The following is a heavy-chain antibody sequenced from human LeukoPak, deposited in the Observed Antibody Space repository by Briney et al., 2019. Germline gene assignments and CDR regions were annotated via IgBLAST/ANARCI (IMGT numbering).Heavy chain of an antibody. CDR3: ARNRYYYGSGSYGVPNWFDP. J-gene: IGHJ5*02. V-gene: IGHV4-39*01. Sequence: PSETLSLTCTVSGGSIRSSSYYWGWIRQPPGKGLEWIGSIYYSGSTYYNPSLKSRVTISVDTSKNQFSLKLSSVTAADTAVYYCARNRYYYGSGSYGVPNWFDPWGQGTLVTVSS. CDR2: IYYSGST. CDR1: GGSIRSSSYY. D-gene: IGHD3-10*01.